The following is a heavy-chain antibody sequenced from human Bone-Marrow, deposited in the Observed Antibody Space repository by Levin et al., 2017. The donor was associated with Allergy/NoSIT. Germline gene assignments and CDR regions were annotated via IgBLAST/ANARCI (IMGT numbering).Heavy chain of an antibody. J-gene: IGHJ3*02. CDR3: ARVRDAFDI. Sequence: PSETLSLTCSVSVSAGSVSTDNYYWSWIRQPPGKGLEWIGYISHRGSTHYNPSLMSRVTISADMSKNQFSLKLRSVTAADTAVYYCARVRDAFDIWGQGTMVTVSS. CDR1: AGSVSTDNYY. CDR2: ISHRGST. V-gene: IGHV4-61*01.